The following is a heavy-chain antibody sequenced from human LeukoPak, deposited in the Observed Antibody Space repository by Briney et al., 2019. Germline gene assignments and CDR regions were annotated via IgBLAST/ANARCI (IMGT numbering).Heavy chain of an antibody. D-gene: IGHD6-19*01. CDR3: ARDIGGSSGWYCFDY. Sequence: PGGSLRLSCAASGFTFSSYAMHWVRQAPGKGLEWVAVISYDGSNKYYADSVKGRFTISRDNSKNTLYLQMNSLRAEDTAVYYCARDIGGSSGWYCFDYWGQGTLVTVSS. CDR1: GFTFSSYA. J-gene: IGHJ4*02. CDR2: ISYDGSNK. V-gene: IGHV3-30-3*01.